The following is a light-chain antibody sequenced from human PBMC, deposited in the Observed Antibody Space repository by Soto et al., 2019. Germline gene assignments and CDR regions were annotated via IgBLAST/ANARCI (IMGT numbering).Light chain of an antibody. CDR3: TSYTSSDTHVL. CDR2: DVA. Sequence: QSALTQPAAVSGSPGQSVTISCSGTSSDVGGYNYISWYQQPPDKAHKLIIYDVADRPSGVSDRFSGSKSGHTASLTISGLQAEDEADYYCTSYTSSDTHVLFGGGTKVTVL. CDR1: SSDVGGYNY. J-gene: IGLJ2*01. V-gene: IGLV2-14*03.